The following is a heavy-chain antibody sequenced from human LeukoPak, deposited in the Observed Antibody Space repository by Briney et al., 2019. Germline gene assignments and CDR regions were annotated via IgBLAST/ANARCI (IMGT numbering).Heavy chain of an antibody. CDR1: GFTFSDNY. D-gene: IGHD6-25*01. CDR2: ISNGGTTT. Sequence: PGGSLRLSCAASGFTFSDNYMSWIRQAPGKGLEWVSYISNGGTTTKYADSVEGRFTISRDNAKNFLYLQMNSLRAEDTAVYFCASEPRLLDHWGQGTLVTFSS. CDR3: ASEPRLLDH. V-gene: IGHV3-11*04. J-gene: IGHJ4*02.